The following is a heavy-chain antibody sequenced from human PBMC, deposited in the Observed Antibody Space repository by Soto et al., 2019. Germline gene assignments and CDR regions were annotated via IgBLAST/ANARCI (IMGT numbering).Heavy chain of an antibody. D-gene: IGHD3-3*01. CDR2: IYYSGST. Sequence: QVQLQESGPGLVKPSETLSLTCTVSGGSVSSGSYYWSWIRQPPGKGLEWIGYIYYSGSTNYNPSLKSRVPISVDTSKNQFSLKLSSVTAADTAVYYCASIFWSGSHQIDYWGQGTLVTVSS. CDR1: GGSVSSGSYY. V-gene: IGHV4-61*01. J-gene: IGHJ4*02. CDR3: ASIFWSGSHQIDY.